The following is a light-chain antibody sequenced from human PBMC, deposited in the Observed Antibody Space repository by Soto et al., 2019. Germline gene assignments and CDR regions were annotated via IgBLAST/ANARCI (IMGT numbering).Light chain of an antibody. CDR1: NSDVGGYNY. CDR2: EVS. V-gene: IGLV2-14*01. CDR3: KSYTSSRTLV. J-gene: IGLJ1*01. Sequence: QSALTQPASVSLSPGQSITISCSGTNSDVGGYNYVSLYQQHPGKAPKLIIYEVSNRPSGVSNRFSGSKSGNTASLIIYGLQTEDEADYYCKSYTSSRTLVFGTGTKVTVL.